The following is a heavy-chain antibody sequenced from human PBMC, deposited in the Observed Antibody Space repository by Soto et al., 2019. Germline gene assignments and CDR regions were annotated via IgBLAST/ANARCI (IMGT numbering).Heavy chain of an antibody. CDR1: GFTFSSYA. CDR2: ISGSGGST. V-gene: IGHV3-23*01. CDR3: AKDFDNFAVFPPYYFDY. J-gene: IGHJ4*02. D-gene: IGHD3-9*01. Sequence: GGSLRLSCAASGFTFSSYAMSWVRQAPGKGLEWVSAISGSGGSTYYADSVKGRFTISRDNSKNTLYLQMNSLRAEDTAVYYCAKDFDNFAVFPPYYFDYWGQGTLVTVSS.